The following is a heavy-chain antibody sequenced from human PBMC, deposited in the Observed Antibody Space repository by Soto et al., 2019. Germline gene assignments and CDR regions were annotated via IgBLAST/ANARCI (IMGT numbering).Heavy chain of an antibody. CDR2: ISGSGGRT. CDR1: GFPFINFA. V-gene: IGHV3-23*01. J-gene: IGHJ4*02. D-gene: IGHD3-10*01. CDR3: AKLGFSGTYFHFDY. Sequence: GGSLRLSCEASGFPFINFAMNWVRQSPGKGLEWVSSISGSGGRTWYADSVRGRFTISRDNSQNTLYLQMNGLRGEDTAVYYCAKLGFSGTYFHFDYWGQGALVTVSS.